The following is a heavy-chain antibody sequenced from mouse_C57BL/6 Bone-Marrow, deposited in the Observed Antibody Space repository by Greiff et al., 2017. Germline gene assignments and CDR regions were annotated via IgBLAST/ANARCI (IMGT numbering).Heavy chain of an antibody. CDR2: ISSGSSTI. J-gene: IGHJ2*01. CDR1: GFTFSDYG. V-gene: IGHV5-17*01. Sequence: EVQRVESGGGLVKPGGSLKLSCAASGFTFSDYGMHWVRQAPEKGLEWVAYISSGSSTIYYADTVKGRFTISRDNAKNTLFLQMTRLRSEYTAMYYCAREYYGSLDYWGQGTTLTVSS. CDR3: AREYYGSLDY. D-gene: IGHD1-1*01.